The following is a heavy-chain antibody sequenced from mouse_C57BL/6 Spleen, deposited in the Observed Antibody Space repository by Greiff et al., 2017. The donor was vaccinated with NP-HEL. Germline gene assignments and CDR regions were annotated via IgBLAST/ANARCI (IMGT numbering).Heavy chain of an antibody. Sequence: QVQLQQSGAELARPGASVKLSCKASGYTFTSYGISWVKQRTGQGLEWIGEIYPRSGNTYYNEKFKGKATLTADKSSSTAYMELRSLTSEDSAVYFCARALYYDYDGGYFDVWGTGTTVTVSS. V-gene: IGHV1-81*01. CDR2: IYPRSGNT. J-gene: IGHJ1*03. D-gene: IGHD2-4*01. CDR3: ARALYYDYDGGYFDV. CDR1: GYTFTSYG.